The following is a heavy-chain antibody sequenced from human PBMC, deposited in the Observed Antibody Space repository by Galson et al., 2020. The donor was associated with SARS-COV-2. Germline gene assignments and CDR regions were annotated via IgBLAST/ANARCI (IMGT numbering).Heavy chain of an antibody. J-gene: IGHJ6*04. CDR1: GDSLTSYY. CDR3: ARCARRKYVLPAALLDV. CDR2: VYYSGNT. D-gene: IGHD2-2*01. V-gene: IGHV4-59*08. Sequence: ETSETLSLTCTVSGDSLTSYYWSWIRQTPGKGLEWIGYVYYSGNTNYNPSLKSRVTISVDTSRNQFSLKLRSVTAADTAVYYCARCARRKYVLPAALLDVWGKGTTVTVSS.